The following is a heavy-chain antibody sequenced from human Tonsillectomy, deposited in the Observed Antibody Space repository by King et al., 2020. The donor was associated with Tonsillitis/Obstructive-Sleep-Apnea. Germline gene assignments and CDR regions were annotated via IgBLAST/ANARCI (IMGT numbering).Heavy chain of an antibody. CDR3: ASLLTTVTTGARGDY. CDR2: IIPIFGTA. V-gene: IGHV1-69*01. CDR1: GGTFSSYA. Sequence: VQLEESGAEVKKPGSSVKVSCKASGGTFSSYAISWVRQAPGQGLEWMGGIIPIFGTANYAQKFQGRVTITADESTSTAYRELSSLRSEDTAVYYCASLLTTVTTGARGDYWGQGTLVTVSS. D-gene: IGHD4-17*01. J-gene: IGHJ4*02.